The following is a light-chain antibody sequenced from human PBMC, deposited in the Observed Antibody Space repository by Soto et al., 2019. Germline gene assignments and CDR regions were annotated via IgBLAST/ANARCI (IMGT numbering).Light chain of an antibody. V-gene: IGKV1-5*01. CDR3: QQYKSYSRM. CDR2: DAS. J-gene: IGKJ1*01. Sequence: DIKITQSPSTLSASVEDRVTITCRGSQSISSWLAWYQQKPGKAPKLLIYDASTLESGVPARFTGRGSGTEFTLAICSLQPEDFATYYCQQYKSYSRMFGQGTMVDIK. CDR1: QSISSW.